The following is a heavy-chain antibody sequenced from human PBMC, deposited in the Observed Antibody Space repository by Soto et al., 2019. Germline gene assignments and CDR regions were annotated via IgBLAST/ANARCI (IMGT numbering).Heavy chain of an antibody. CDR3: ARPQGSGWRFNALDF. J-gene: IGHJ3*01. V-gene: IGHV1-69*01. D-gene: IGHD6-19*01. Sequence: QVVLVQSGAEVKNPGSSVKVSCKASGGTFGRNAINWVRQAPGKAFEWMGGIIPMFDTANHAQKFRDRIMITADESTNTAYLELKDLRSEDTAIYYCARPQGSGWRFNALDFWGQGTMVTVSS. CDR2: IIPMFDTA. CDR1: GGTFGRNA.